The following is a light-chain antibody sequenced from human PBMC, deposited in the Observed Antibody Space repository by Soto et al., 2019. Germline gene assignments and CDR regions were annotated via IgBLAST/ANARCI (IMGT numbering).Light chain of an antibody. CDR1: SSDVGGYNY. CDR2: DVS. CDR3: SSYTSSSTLV. V-gene: IGLV2-14*01. J-gene: IGLJ3*02. Sequence: QSALTQPASVSGSPGQSITICCTGTSSDVGGYNYVSWYQQHPGKAHKLMIYDVSNRPSGVSNRFSGSKSGNTASLTISGLQAEDEAYYYCSSYTSSSTLVFGGGTKLTVL.